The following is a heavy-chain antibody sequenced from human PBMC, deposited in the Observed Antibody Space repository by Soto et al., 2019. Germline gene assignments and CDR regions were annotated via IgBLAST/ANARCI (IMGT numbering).Heavy chain of an antibody. CDR1: GGTFSSYA. CDR2: ISAYNGNT. CDR3: ARQNYYSGMDV. V-gene: IGHV1-18*01. J-gene: IGHJ6*02. Sequence: QVQLVQSGAEVKKPGSSVKVSCKASGGTFSSYAISWVRQAPGQGLEWMGWISAYNGNTNYAQMLQGRVTMTTDTSTATAYMEMRSLGSDDTAVYYCARQNYYSGMDVWGQGTTVTVSS.